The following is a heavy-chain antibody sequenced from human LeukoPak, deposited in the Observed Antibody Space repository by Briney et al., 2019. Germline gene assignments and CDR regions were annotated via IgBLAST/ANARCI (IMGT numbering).Heavy chain of an antibody. CDR2: ISYDGSNK. CDR1: GFTFSSYG. D-gene: IGHD3-10*01. Sequence: GGSLRLSCAASGFTFSSYGMHWVRQAPGKGLEWVAVISYDGSNKYYADPVKGRFTISRDTSKNTVYLQMNSLGAEDTAVYYCAKPQQDYYGSGSYKNYGMDVWGQGTTVTVSS. CDR3: AKPQQDYYGSGSYKNYGMDV. J-gene: IGHJ6*02. V-gene: IGHV3-30*18.